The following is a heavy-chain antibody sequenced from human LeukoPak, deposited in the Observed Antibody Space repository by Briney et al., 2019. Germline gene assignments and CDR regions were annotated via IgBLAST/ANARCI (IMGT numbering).Heavy chain of an antibody. CDR2: IYYSGST. CDR3: ARAGGYSGYDHFDY. J-gene: IGHJ4*02. Sequence: SETLSLTCTVSGGSISSYYWSWIRQPPGKGLEWIGYIYYSGSTNYNPSLKSRVTISVDTSKNQFSLKLSSVTAADTAVYYCARAGGYSGYDHFDYWGQGTLVTVSS. D-gene: IGHD5-12*01. V-gene: IGHV4-59*12. CDR1: GGSISSYY.